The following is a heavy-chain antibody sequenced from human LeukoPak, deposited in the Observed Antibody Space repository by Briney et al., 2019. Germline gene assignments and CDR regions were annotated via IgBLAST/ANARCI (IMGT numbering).Heavy chain of an antibody. CDR2: INAGNGNT. CDR3: ARDRSGIAAAGTVGGKSRNWFDP. Sequence: ASVKVSCKASGYTFTSYAMHWVRQAPGQRLEWMGWINAGNGNTKYSQKFQGRVTITWDTSASTAYMELSSLRSEDTAVYYCARDRSGIAAAGTVGGKSRNWFDPWGQGTLVTVSS. D-gene: IGHD6-13*01. J-gene: IGHJ5*02. V-gene: IGHV1-3*01. CDR1: GYTFTSYA.